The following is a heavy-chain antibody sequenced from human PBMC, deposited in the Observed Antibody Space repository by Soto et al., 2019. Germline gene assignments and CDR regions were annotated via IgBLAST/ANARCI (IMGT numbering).Heavy chain of an antibody. J-gene: IGHJ4*02. V-gene: IGHV4-59*08. CDR2: ISYRGST. CDR1: AGSITTSY. CDR3: ARGAPRGSIHDFDS. Sequence: SETLSLTCTVSAGSITTSYWSLIRQPLGKALEWIGYISYRGSTNYNPSLKSRLTISIDKSKKQFSLRLSSVTAADTAVYYCARGAPRGSIHDFDSWRQGSLITVSS. D-gene: IGHD3-10*01.